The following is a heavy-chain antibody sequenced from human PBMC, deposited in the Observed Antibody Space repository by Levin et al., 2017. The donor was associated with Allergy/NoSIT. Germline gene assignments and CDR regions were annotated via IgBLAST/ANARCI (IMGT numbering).Heavy chain of an antibody. CDR2: IIPIFGTA. D-gene: IGHD3-22*01. Sequence: SVKVSCKASGGTFSSYAISWVRQAPGQGLEWMGGIIPIFGTANYAQKFQGRVTITADESTSTAYMELSSLRSEDTAVYYCARVCGESSGQPDVHYYYYYGMDVWGQGTTVTVSS. J-gene: IGHJ6*02. CDR1: GGTFSSYA. CDR3: ARVCGESSGQPDVHYYYYYGMDV. V-gene: IGHV1-69*13.